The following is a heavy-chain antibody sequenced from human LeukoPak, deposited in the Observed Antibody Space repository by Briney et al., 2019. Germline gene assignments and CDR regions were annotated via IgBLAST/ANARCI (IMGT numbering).Heavy chain of an antibody. D-gene: IGHD3-22*01. Sequence: GSLRLSCAASGFTFSSYSMNWVRQAPGKGLEWVSSISSSSSYIYYADSVKGRFTISRDNAKNSLYLQMNSLRAEDTAVYYCARPIDYYDSSGSYVYWGQGTLVTVSS. CDR2: ISSSSSYI. CDR3: ARPIDYYDSSGSYVY. J-gene: IGHJ4*02. CDR1: GFTFSSYS. V-gene: IGHV3-21*01.